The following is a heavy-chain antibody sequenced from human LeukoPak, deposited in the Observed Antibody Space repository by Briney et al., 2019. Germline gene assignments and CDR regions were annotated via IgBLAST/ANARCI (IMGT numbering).Heavy chain of an antibody. D-gene: IGHD6-13*01. J-gene: IGHJ6*02. CDR2: MNPNSGNT. CDR3: ARGSSWPTYYYYYYGMDV. Sequence: GASVKVSCKASGYTFTSYDINWVRQATGQGLEWMGWMNPNSGNTGYAQKFQGGVTMTRNTSISTAYMELSSLRSEDTAVYYCARGSSWPTYYYYYYGMDVWGQGTTVTVSS. CDR1: GYTFTSYD. V-gene: IGHV1-8*01.